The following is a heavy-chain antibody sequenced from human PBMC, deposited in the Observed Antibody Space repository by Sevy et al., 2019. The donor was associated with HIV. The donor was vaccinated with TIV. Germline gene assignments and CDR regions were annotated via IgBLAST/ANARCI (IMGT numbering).Heavy chain of an antibody. V-gene: IGHV3-15*01. Sequence: GGSLRLSCAASGFTFNNAWMSWVRQAPGKGLEWVGRIKSKTDGGTTDYAAPVKGRFTISRDDSKNTLYLQMNSLKTEDTAVYYCTTATGGAVAGTFGYWGQGTLVTVSS. CDR2: IKSKTDGGTT. D-gene: IGHD6-19*01. CDR3: TTATGGAVAGTFGY. J-gene: IGHJ4*02. CDR1: GFTFNNAW.